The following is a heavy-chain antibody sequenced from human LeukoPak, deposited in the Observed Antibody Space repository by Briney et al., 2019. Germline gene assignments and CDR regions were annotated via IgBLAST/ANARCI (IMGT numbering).Heavy chain of an antibody. CDR2: IWYDGSNK. CDR1: GFTFSSYG. CDR3: ARGRSTSRRGYYYYGMDV. D-gene: IGHD2-2*01. Sequence: GGSLRLSCAASGFTFSSYGMHWVRQAPGKGLEWVAVIWYDGSNKYYADSVKGRFTISRDNSKNTLYLQMNSLRAEDTAVYYCARGRSTSRRGYYYYGMDVWGQGTTDTVSS. J-gene: IGHJ6*02. V-gene: IGHV3-33*01.